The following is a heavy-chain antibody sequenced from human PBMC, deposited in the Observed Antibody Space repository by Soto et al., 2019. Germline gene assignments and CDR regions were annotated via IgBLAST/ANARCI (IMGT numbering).Heavy chain of an antibody. CDR3: ARELVRGVHDY. V-gene: IGHV3-30-3*01. CDR1: GFTFSSYA. J-gene: IGHJ4*02. CDR2: ISYDGSNK. Sequence: PGGSLRLSCAASGFTFSSYAMHWVRQAPGKGLEWVAVISYDGSNKYYADSVKGRFTISRDNSKNTLYLQMNSLGAEDTAVYYCARELVRGVHDYWGQGTLVTVSS. D-gene: IGHD3-10*01.